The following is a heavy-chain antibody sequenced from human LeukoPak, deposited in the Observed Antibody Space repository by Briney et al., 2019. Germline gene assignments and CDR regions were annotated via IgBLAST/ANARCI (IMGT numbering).Heavy chain of an antibody. J-gene: IGHJ4*02. V-gene: IGHV3-74*01. CDR3: ARDRGYCSGGSCYTYYFDY. CDR2: INSDGSDT. Sequence: GGSLRLSCAASGFTFSNYWMHWVRQAPGKGLVWVSRINSDGSDTNYADSVKGRFTISRDNAKNSLYLHMNSLRDEDTAVYYCARDRGYCSGGSCYTYYFDYWGQGTLVTVSS. D-gene: IGHD2-15*01. CDR1: GFTFSNYW.